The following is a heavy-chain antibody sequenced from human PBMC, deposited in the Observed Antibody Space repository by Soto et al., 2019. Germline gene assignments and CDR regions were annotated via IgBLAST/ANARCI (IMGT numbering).Heavy chain of an antibody. CDR1: RDTIDTSPYY. D-gene: IGHD3-22*01. Sequence: SETLSLTCTVSRDTIDTSPYYWGWIRQPPGKGLEWIASIYYRGHTHYNPSLKSRVTMSLDTSKNQFSLKLSSVTAADTAIYYCARLKGAFSITTYNWFDPWGQGTLVTVSS. CDR3: ARLKGAFSITTYNWFDP. J-gene: IGHJ5*02. CDR2: IYYRGHT. V-gene: IGHV4-39*01.